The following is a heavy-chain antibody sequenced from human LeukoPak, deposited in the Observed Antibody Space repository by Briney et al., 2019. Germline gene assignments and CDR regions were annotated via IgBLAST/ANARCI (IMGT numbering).Heavy chain of an antibody. CDR1: GGTFSSYA. D-gene: IGHD6-13*01. CDR3: AIIIAAAGTGGWFDP. J-gene: IGHJ5*02. Sequence: RASVKVSCKASGGTFSSYAISWVRQAPGQGLEWMGRIIPILGIANYAQKFQGRVTITADKSTSTAYMELSSLRSEDTAVYYCAIIIAAAGTGGWFDPWGQGTLVTVSS. V-gene: IGHV1-69*04. CDR2: IIPILGIA.